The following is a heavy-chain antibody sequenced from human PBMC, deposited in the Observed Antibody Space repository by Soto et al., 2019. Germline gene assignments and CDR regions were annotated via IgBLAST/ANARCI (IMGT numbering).Heavy chain of an antibody. Sequence: GSLRLTFASSGVTFSHYVMSGVRQAPGKGLEWVSAISGNSGGTYYTDSVKGRFTISRDNSKNTLYLQMNSLRADDTAMYYCAKGSTAARPYFFDYWGRGTLVSVSS. CDR1: GVTFSHYV. D-gene: IGHD6-6*01. V-gene: IGHV3-23*01. CDR2: ISGNSGGT. CDR3: AKGSTAARPYFFDY. J-gene: IGHJ4*02.